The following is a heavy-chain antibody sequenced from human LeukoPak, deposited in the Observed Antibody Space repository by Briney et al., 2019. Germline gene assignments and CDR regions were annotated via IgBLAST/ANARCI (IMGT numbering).Heavy chain of an antibody. D-gene: IGHD6-19*01. CDR2: MHYSGST. J-gene: IGHJ4*02. Sequence: PSEPLSLACSVSGGSITKNGYYWGWIRQSPETGLEWIGSMHYSGSTYYNPSLNSRVTILVDTSKNQFSLKLTSVTAADTAVYYCCGSGWFAGPFGYWGQGALVTVSS. CDR3: CGSGWFAGPFGY. CDR1: GGSITKNGYY. V-gene: IGHV4-39*07.